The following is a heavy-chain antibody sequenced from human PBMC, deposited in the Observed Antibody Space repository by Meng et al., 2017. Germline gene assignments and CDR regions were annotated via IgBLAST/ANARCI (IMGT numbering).Heavy chain of an antibody. D-gene: IGHD6-19*01. J-gene: IGHJ4*02. CDR2: IYYSGST. Sequence: SETLSLTCTVSGGSISSYYWSWIRQPPGNGLEWIGYIYYSGSTNYNPSLKSRVTISVDTSKNQFSLKLSSVTAADTAVYYCARALGYSSGWYGLDYWGQGTLVTVSS. CDR3: ARALGYSSGWYGLDY. V-gene: IGHV4-59*01. CDR1: GGSISSYY.